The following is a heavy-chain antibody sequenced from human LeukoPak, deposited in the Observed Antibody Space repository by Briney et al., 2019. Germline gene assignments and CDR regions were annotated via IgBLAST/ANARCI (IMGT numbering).Heavy chain of an antibody. D-gene: IGHD3-22*01. CDR1: GYTFTTYA. V-gene: IGHV7-4-1*02. CDR2: INTNTGNP. J-gene: IGHJ4*02. CDR3: ARAYYHASSGYHWAPDY. Sequence: GASVKVSCKASGYTFTTYAMNWVRQAPGQGLEWMGWINTNTGNPTYAQGFTGRFVFSLDTSVSTAYLQISSLKAEDTAVYYCARAYYHASSGYHWAPDYWGQGTLVTVSS.